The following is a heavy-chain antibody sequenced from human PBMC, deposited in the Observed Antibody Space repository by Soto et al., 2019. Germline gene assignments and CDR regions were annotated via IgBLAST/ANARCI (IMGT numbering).Heavy chain of an antibody. CDR1: GFTFSSYS. Sequence: GGSLRLSCAASGFTFSSYSINWVRQAPGKGLEWVSSIGSSSSYIYYADSVKRRFTISRDNAKNSLYLQMNSLRAEDTAVYYCARAYCSGGSCYPFDYWGQGTPVTVSS. CDR3: ARAYCSGGSCYPFDY. CDR2: IGSSSSYI. V-gene: IGHV3-21*01. D-gene: IGHD2-15*01. J-gene: IGHJ4*02.